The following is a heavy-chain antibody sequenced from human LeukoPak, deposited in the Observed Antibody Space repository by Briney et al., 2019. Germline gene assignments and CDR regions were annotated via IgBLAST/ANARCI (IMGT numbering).Heavy chain of an antibody. Sequence: ASVKVSCKGSGYIFPDYYIYWVRQAPGQGLEWMGRINPSSGGTNYAQKFQGRVTMTRDTSTSTVYMELSSLRSEDTAVYYCARDIAVAGTDWGQGTLVTVSS. CDR3: ARDIAVAGTD. J-gene: IGHJ4*02. V-gene: IGHV1/OR15-1*04. CDR2: INPSSGGT. D-gene: IGHD6-19*01. CDR1: GYIFPDYY.